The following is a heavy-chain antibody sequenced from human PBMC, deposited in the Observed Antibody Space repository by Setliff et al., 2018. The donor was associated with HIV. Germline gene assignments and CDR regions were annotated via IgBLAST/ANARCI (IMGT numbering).Heavy chain of an antibody. Sequence: SETLSLTCTVSGGSISSYYWSWIRQPAGKGLEWIGRFYTSGSTNYNPSLKSRVTISVDTSKNQFSLKLSSVTAADTAVYYCARGAIAAAGTDYWGQGTLVTVSS. CDR3: ARGAIAAAGTDY. V-gene: IGHV4-4*07. J-gene: IGHJ4*02. CDR1: GGSISSYY. CDR2: FYTSGST. D-gene: IGHD6-13*01.